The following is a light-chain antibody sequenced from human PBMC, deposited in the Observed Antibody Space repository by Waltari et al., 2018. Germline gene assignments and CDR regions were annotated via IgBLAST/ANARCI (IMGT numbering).Light chain of an antibody. J-gene: IGKJ4*01. V-gene: IGKV1-5*01. CDR3: QQYKSYST. Sequence: DIQMTQSPSTLSASVGDRVTITCRASQSISASLAWYQLKAGKAPKLLIYDASSLESGVPPRVSGSGSGTEFTLTITSLQPEDFATYYCQQYKSYSTFGGGTKVEIK. CDR1: QSISAS. CDR2: DAS.